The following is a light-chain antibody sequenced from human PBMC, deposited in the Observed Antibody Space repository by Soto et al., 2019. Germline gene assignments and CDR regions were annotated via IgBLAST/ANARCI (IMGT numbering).Light chain of an antibody. V-gene: IGLV2-14*01. CDR3: SSFTTSSSVV. J-gene: IGLJ2*01. CDR2: DVN. CDR1: SSDVGYYNY. Sequence: QSALTQPASVSGSPGQSITISCTGTSSDVGYYNYVSWYQQHPGKAPKLMIYDVNNRPSGVSDRFSGSKSGNTASLTISGLQDEDEGDYYCSSFTTSSSVVFGGGTKLTVL.